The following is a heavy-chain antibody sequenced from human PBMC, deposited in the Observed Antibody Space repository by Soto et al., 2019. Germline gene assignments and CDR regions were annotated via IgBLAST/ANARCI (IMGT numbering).Heavy chain of an antibody. CDR3: ARGRYYYDSSGYSFDY. Sequence: SETLSLTCAVYGGSFSGYYWSWIRQPPGKGLEWIGEINHSGSTNYNPSLKSRVTISVDTSKNQFSLKLSSVTAADTAVYYCARGRYYYDSSGYSFDYWGQGTLVTVSS. J-gene: IGHJ4*02. CDR1: GGSFSGYY. D-gene: IGHD3-22*01. V-gene: IGHV4-34*01. CDR2: INHSGST.